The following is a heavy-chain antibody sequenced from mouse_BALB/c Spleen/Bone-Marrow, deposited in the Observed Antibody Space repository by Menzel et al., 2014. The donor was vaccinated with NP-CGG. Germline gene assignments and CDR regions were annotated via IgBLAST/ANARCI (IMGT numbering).Heavy chain of an antibody. V-gene: IGHV3-2*02. CDR3: ARWGGYYAMDY. Sequence: EVKLMESGPGLVKPSQSLSLTCTVTGYSIXSDYAWNWIRQFPGNKLEWMGYISYSGSTSYNPSLKSRISITRDTSKNQFFLQLNSVTTEDTATYYCARWGGYYAMDYWGQGTSVTVSS. CDR1: GYSIXSDYA. CDR2: ISYSGST. D-gene: IGHD1-1*02. J-gene: IGHJ4*01.